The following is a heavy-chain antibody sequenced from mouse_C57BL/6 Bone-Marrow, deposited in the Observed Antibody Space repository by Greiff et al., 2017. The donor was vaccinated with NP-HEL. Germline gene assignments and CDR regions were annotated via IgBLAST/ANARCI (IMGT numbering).Heavy chain of an antibody. CDR2: IYPRDGST. Sequence: VKLVESGPELVKPGASVKLSCKASGYTFTSYDINWVKQRPGQGLEWIGWIYPRDGSTKYNEKFKGKATLTVDTSSSTAYMELHSLTSEDSAVYFCARRGYYGSRGFAYWGQGTLVTVSA. V-gene: IGHV1-85*01. D-gene: IGHD1-1*01. CDR3: ARRGYYGSRGFAY. CDR1: GYTFTSYD. J-gene: IGHJ3*01.